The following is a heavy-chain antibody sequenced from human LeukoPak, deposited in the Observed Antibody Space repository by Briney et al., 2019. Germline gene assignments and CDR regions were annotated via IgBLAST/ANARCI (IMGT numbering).Heavy chain of an antibody. D-gene: IGHD6-13*01. CDR1: GFTFDDYG. V-gene: IGHV3-20*04. CDR3: ARVDSSAFYYYYMDV. Sequence: GGSLRLSCAASGFTFDDYGMSWVRQAPGKGLEWVSGINWNGGSTGYADSVKGRFTISRDNAKNSLYLQMNGLRAEDTALYYCARVDSSAFYYYYMDVWGKGTTVTVSS. CDR2: INWNGGST. J-gene: IGHJ6*03.